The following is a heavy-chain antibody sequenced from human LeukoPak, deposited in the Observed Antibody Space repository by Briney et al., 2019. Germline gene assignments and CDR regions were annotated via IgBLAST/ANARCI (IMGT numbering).Heavy chain of an antibody. V-gene: IGHV3-21*01. CDR3: ASYKGIQLWLNY. CDR1: GFTFSSYS. J-gene: IGHJ4*02. D-gene: IGHD5-18*01. CDR2: ISSSSSYI. Sequence: GGSLRLSCAASGFTFSSYSTKWVRQAPGKGLEWVSSISSSSSYIYYADSVKGRFTISRDNAKNSLYLQMNSLRAEDTAVYYCASYKGIQLWLNYWGQGTLVTVSS.